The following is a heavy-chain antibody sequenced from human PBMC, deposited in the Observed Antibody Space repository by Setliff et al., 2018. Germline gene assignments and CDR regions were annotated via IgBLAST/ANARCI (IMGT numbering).Heavy chain of an antibody. CDR2: IWPGDSDT. J-gene: IGHJ4*02. D-gene: IGHD4-17*01. CDR3: ARSTVTQDFDY. V-gene: IGHV5-51*01. Sequence: GESLKISCKGSGYRFTSNWVAWVRQVPGKGLEWMGLIWPGDSDTKYSPSFQGQVTISADTSTATAYLQWSSLKASDTAMYYCARSTVTQDFDYWGQGTLVTVSS. CDR1: GYRFTSNW.